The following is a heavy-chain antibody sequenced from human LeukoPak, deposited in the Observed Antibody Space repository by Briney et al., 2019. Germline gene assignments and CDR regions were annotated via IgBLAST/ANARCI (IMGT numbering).Heavy chain of an antibody. CDR3: AKDPPLFDSSGYYFDY. D-gene: IGHD3-22*01. CDR2: ISGSGGST. J-gene: IGHJ4*02. V-gene: IGHV3-23*01. CDR1: GFTFSSYA. Sequence: GGSLRLSCAASGFTFSSYAMSWVRQAPGKGLEWVSAISGSGGSTYYADSVKGRFTIPRDNSKNTLYLQMNSLRAEDTAVYYCAKDPPLFDSSGYYFDYWGQGTLVTVSS.